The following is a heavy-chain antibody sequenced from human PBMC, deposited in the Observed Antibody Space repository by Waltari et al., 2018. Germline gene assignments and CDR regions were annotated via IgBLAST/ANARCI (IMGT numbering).Heavy chain of an antibody. CDR3: AGGRDYYDSSGYYKHDAFDI. CDR1: GGSISSGSYY. V-gene: IGHV4-61*02. D-gene: IGHD3-22*01. Sequence: QVQLQESGPGLVKPSQTLSLTCTVSGGSISSGSYYWSWIRQPAGKGLEWIGRIYTSGSTNYNPSLKSRVTISVDTSKNQFSLKLSSVTAADTAVYYCAGGRDYYDSSGYYKHDAFDIWGQGTMVTVSS. CDR2: IYTSGST. J-gene: IGHJ3*02.